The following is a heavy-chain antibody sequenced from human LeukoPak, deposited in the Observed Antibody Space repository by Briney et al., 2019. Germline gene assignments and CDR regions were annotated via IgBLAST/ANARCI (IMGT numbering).Heavy chain of an antibody. Sequence: GGSLRLSCAASGFTFSAYAISWVRQAPGKGLEWVSAISGSGGITYYADSVKGRFTISRGNSKITLYLQMNSLRAEDTAVYYCAKHDPRRVFITNWFDPWGQGTLVTVSS. CDR1: GFTFSAYA. J-gene: IGHJ5*02. CDR3: AKHDPRRVFITNWFDP. V-gene: IGHV3-23*01. CDR2: ISGSGGIT. D-gene: IGHD2-8*01.